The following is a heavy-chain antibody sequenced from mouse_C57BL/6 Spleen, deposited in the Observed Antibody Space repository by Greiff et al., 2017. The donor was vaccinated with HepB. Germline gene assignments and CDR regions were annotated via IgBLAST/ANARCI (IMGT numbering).Heavy chain of an antibody. CDR2: INPSSGYT. CDR1: GYTFTSYW. CDR3: AGYYGSSYGGGLYAMDY. V-gene: IGHV1-7*01. D-gene: IGHD1-1*01. Sequence: VQLQQSGAELAKPGASVKLSCKASGYTFTSYWMHWVKQRPGQGLEWIGYINPSSGYTKYNQKFKDKATLTADKSSSTAYMQLSSLTYEDSEVYYCAGYYGSSYGGGLYAMDYWGQGTSVTVSS. J-gene: IGHJ4*01.